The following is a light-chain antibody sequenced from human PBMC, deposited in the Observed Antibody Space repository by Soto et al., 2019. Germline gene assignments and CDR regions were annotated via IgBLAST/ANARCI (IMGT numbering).Light chain of an antibody. Sequence: DVQMTQSPSSLSASVGDRVTVTCQASQDISNYLHWYQQKPGKAPKLLIYDASNLETGVPSRFSGSGSGTDFTFTISSLQPEDIATYYCQQYDNRPSYTFGQGTKLEIK. CDR3: QQYDNRPSYT. J-gene: IGKJ2*01. V-gene: IGKV1-33*01. CDR1: QDISNY. CDR2: DAS.